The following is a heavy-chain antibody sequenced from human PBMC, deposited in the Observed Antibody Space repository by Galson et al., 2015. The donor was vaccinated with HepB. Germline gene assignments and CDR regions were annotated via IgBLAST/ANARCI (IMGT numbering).Heavy chain of an antibody. V-gene: IGHV3-23*01. CDR3: ARVAEAGGKGADY. J-gene: IGHJ4*02. Sequence: SLRLSCAASGFTFSSYAMSWVRQAPGKGLEWVSVISNTGGSTYYADSVRGRFTISRDDSKNTLHLHINSLRAEDTALYYCARVAEAGGKGADYWGQGTLVTVSS. CDR1: GFTFSSYA. D-gene: IGHD4-23*01. CDR2: ISNTGGST.